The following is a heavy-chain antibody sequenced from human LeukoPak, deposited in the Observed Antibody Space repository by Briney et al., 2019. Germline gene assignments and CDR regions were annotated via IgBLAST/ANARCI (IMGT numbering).Heavy chain of an antibody. CDR1: GFTFSSYA. V-gene: IGHV3-30*02. D-gene: IGHD4-11*01. Sequence: AGGSLRLSCAASGFTFSSYAMSWVRQAPGKGLEWVAFIRYDGSNKYYADSVKGRFTISRDNSKNTLYLQMNSLRPEDTAVYYCAKEGDYSLTMTYYYYYMDVWGKGTTVTVSS. J-gene: IGHJ6*03. CDR3: AKEGDYSLTMTYYYYYMDV. CDR2: IRYDGSNK.